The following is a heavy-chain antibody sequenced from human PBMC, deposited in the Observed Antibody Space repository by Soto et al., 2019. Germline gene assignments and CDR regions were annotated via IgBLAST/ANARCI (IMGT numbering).Heavy chain of an antibody. CDR3: ARANYYGSPGDFDY. D-gene: IGHD3-10*01. CDR1: GFTFSSYS. V-gene: IGHV3-48*01. Sequence: GGSLRLSCAASGFTFSSYSMNWVRQAPGKGLEWVSYISSSSNTIYYADSVKGRFTISRDNAKNSLYLQMNSLRAEDTAVYYCARANYYGSPGDFDYWGQGTLVTAPQ. CDR2: ISSSSNTI. J-gene: IGHJ4*02.